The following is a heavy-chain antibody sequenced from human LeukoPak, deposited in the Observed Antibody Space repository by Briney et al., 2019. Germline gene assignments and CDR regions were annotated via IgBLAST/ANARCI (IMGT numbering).Heavy chain of an antibody. CDR1: GFTFSSYA. J-gene: IGHJ4*02. Sequence: GGSLRLSCAASGFTFSSYAMSWVRQAPGKGLEWVSAISGSGGSTYYADSVKGRFTISRDNSKNTLYLQMNSLRAEDTAVYYCAKAVGLVPAAEYGIDYWGQGTLVTVSS. CDR3: AKAVGLVPAAEYGIDY. D-gene: IGHD2-2*01. CDR2: ISGSGGST. V-gene: IGHV3-23*01.